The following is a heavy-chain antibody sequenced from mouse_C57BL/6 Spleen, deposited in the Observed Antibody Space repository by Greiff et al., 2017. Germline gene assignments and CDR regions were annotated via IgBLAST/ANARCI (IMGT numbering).Heavy chain of an antibody. J-gene: IGHJ4*01. CDR1: GFTFSDYG. CDR2: ISSGSSTI. D-gene: IGHD2-4*01. Sequence: EVMLVESGGGLVKPGGSLKLSCAASGFTFSDYGMHWVRQAPEKGLEWVAYISSGSSTIYYADTVKGRFPISRDNAKNTLFLQMTSLRSEDTDMYYCARVYDYDATGYAMDDWGQGTSVTVSS. CDR3: ARVYDYDATGYAMDD. V-gene: IGHV5-17*01.